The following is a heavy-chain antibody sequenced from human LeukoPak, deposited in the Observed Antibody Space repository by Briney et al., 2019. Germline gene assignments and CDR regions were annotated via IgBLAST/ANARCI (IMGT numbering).Heavy chain of an antibody. CDR1: GGSISSYY. CDR2: IYTSGST. D-gene: IGHD3-3*01. J-gene: IGHJ3*02. V-gene: IGHV4-4*07. CDR3: ARQRATIFGVVIARIHAFDI. Sequence: PSETLSLTCTVSGGSISSYYWSWLRQPAGKGLEWIERIYTSGSTNYNHSLKSRVTMSVDTSKNQFSLKLSSVTAADTAVYYCARQRATIFGVVIARIHAFDIWGQGTMVTVSS.